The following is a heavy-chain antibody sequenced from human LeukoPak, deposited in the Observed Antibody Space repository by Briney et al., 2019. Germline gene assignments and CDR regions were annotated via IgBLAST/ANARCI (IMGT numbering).Heavy chain of an antibody. D-gene: IGHD6-13*01. CDR2: INPNSGGT. CDR3: ARGRYSSRGTYYFDY. V-gene: IGHV1-2*02. Sequence: GASVKVSCKASGNTFTGYYMHWVRQAPGQGLEWMGWINPNSGGTNYAQKFQGRVTMTRDTSISTAYMELSRLRSDDTAVYYCARGRYSSRGTYYFDYWGQGTLVTVSS. J-gene: IGHJ4*02. CDR1: GNTFTGYY.